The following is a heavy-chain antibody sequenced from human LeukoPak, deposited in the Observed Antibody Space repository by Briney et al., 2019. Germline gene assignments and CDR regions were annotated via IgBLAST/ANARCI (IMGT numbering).Heavy chain of an antibody. Sequence: GGSLRLSCAASGFTFSSYAMHWVRQAPGKGLEWVAVISYDGSNKYYADSVKGRFTISRDNSKNTMYLEMNRVRADDTAVYYCARGAARHNWFDPWGQGTLVTVSS. D-gene: IGHD6-13*01. CDR2: ISYDGSNK. V-gene: IGHV3-30-3*01. J-gene: IGHJ5*02. CDR3: ARGAARHNWFDP. CDR1: GFTFSSYA.